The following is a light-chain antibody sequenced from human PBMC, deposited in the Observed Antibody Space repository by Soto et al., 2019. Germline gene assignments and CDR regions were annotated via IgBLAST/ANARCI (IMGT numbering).Light chain of an antibody. Sequence: EIVLTQSPGTLSLSPGERATLSCRASQSVTNNYLAWYQQKPGQAPRLLVYGAFSRATGIPDRFSGGGSGTDFTLPISRLEPEDFAVYYCQQYVSSPWTFGQGTKVEIK. CDR1: QSVTNNY. CDR3: QQYVSSPWT. CDR2: GAF. V-gene: IGKV3-20*01. J-gene: IGKJ1*01.